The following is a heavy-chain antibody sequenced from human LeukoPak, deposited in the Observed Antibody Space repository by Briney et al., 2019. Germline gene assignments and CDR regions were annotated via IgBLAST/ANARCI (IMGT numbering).Heavy chain of an antibody. CDR2: MNPNSGNT. Sequence: GASVKVSCKASGYTFTSYDINWVRQATGQGLEWMGWMNPNSGNTGYAQKLQGRVTMTTDTSTSTAYMELRSLRSDDTAVYYCARDPARVPAASRGGYLVYWGQGTLVTVSS. V-gene: IGHV1-8*01. J-gene: IGHJ4*02. CDR1: GYTFTSYD. D-gene: IGHD2-2*01. CDR3: ARDPARVPAASRGGYLVY.